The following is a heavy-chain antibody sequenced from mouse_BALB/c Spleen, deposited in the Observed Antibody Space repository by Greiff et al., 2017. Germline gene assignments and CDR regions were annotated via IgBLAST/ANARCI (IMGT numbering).Heavy chain of an antibody. CDR2: IYPGDGDT. V-gene: IGHV1-82*01. CDR1: GYAFSSSW. Sequence: VQLQQSGPELVKPGASVKISCKASGYAFSSSWMNWVKQRPGQGLEWIGRIYPGDGDTNYNGKFKGKATLTADKSSSTAYMQLSSLTSVDSAVYFCARWAARARFFDYWGQGTTLTVSS. D-gene: IGHD3-1*01. CDR3: ARWAARARFFDY. J-gene: IGHJ2*01.